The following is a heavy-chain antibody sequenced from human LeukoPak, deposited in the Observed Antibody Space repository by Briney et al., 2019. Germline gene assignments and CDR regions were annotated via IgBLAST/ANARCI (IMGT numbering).Heavy chain of an antibody. J-gene: IGHJ4*02. D-gene: IGHD3-10*01. CDR3: ASHLSYYSDSYLNWVFDY. CDR2: IYYSGST. Sequence: SETLSLTCTVSGGSISSSSYYWGWIRQPPGKGLEWIGSIYYSGSTYYNPSLKSRVTISVHTSKNQFSLKVSSVTAADTAVYYCASHLSYYSDSYLNWVFDYWGQGTLVTVSS. CDR1: GGSISSSSYY. V-gene: IGHV4-39*01.